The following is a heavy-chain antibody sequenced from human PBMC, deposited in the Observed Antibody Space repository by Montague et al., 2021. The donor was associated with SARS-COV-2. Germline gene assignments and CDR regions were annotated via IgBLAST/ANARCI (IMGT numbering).Heavy chain of an antibody. V-gene: IGHV4-39*01. CDR1: GGSISSSSYY. Sequence: SETLSLTCTVSGGSISSSSYYWGWIRQPPGKGLEWIGSIYYSGSTYYNPSLKSRVTISVDTSKNQFSLKLSSVTAADTAVYYCARQENSSGRCKPDAFDIWGQGTMVTVSS. J-gene: IGHJ3*02. CDR2: IYYSGST. CDR3: ARQENSSGRCKPDAFDI. D-gene: IGHD6-19*01.